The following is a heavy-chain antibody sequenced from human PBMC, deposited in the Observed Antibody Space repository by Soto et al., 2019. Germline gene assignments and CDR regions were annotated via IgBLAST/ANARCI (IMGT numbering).Heavy chain of an antibody. CDR3: ARDKRLAARGYMDV. D-gene: IGHD6-6*01. J-gene: IGHJ6*03. CDR2: VNANSGDT. V-gene: IGHV1-2*02. CDR1: GYTFTGYY. Sequence: GASVKVSCKASGYTFTGYYMHWVRQAPGQGLEWMGWVNANSGDTNYAQKFQGRVTMTRDTSTSTAYMELRSLRSDDTAVYYCARDKRLAARGYMDVWGKGTTVTVSS.